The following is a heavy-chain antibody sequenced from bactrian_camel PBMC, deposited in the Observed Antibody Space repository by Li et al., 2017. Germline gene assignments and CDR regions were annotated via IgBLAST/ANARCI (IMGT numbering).Heavy chain of an antibody. CDR1: GYTYDSNC. CDR3: AADRRHYATDCDLADFTV. V-gene: IGHV3S53*01. Sequence: HVQLVESGGGPVQAGGSLTLSCVASGYTYDSNCMGWFRQAPGKEREEVGTTYTDGGFTNYADSVKGRFTISQDNAKGTLYLQMNNLKPEDTAMYYCAADRRHYATDCDLADFTVWGRGTQVTVS. CDR2: TYTDGGFT. D-gene: IGHD1*01. J-gene: IGHJ6*01.